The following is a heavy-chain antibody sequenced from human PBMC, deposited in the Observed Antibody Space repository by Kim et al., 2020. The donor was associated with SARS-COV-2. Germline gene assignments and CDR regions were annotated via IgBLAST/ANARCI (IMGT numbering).Heavy chain of an antibody. D-gene: IGHD3-10*01. CDR2: INPNSGGT. CDR3: AREMLRFGESDGMDV. Sequence: ASVKVSCKASGYTFTGYYMHWVRQAPGQGLEWMGRINPNSGGTNYAQKFQGRVTMTRDTSISTAYMELSRLRSDDTVVYYCAREMLRFGESDGMDVWGQGTTVTVSS. V-gene: IGHV1-2*05. J-gene: IGHJ6*02. CDR1: GYTFTGYY.